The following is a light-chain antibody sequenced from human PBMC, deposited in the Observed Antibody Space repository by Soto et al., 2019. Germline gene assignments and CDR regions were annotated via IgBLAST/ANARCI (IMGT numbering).Light chain of an antibody. CDR1: SSDVGTYDL. CDR3: CSYAGSSTVV. CDR2: EGS. V-gene: IGLV2-23*01. Sequence: QSALTQPASVSGSPGQSITISCTGTSSDVGTYDLVSWYQQHPGKAPKLMICEGSRRPSGVSNRFSGSKSGNTASLTISGLQAEHEADYYCCSYAGSSTVVFCGGTKLTVL. J-gene: IGLJ2*01.